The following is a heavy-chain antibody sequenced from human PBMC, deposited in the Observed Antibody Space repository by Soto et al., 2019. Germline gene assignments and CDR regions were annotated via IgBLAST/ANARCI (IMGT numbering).Heavy chain of an antibody. CDR1: GGSFSGYY. CDR2: INHSGST. D-gene: IGHD6-19*01. V-gene: IGHV4-34*01. Sequence: PSETLSLTCAVYGGSFSGYYWSWIRQPPGKGLEWIGEINHSGSTNYNPSLKSRVTISVDTSKNQFSLKLSSVTAADTAVYYCARSLGYSSGWYGRRGIIYFDYWGQGTLVTVSS. J-gene: IGHJ4*02. CDR3: ARSLGYSSGWYGRRGIIYFDY.